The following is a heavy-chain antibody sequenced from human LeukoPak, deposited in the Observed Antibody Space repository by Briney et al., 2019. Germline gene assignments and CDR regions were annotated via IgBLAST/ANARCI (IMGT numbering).Heavy chain of an antibody. CDR2: INHSGST. Sequence: PSETLSLTCAVYGGSFSGYYWSWIRQPPGKGLEWIGEINHSGSTNYNPSLKSRVTISVDTSKNQFSLKLSSVTAADTAVYYCARFPTLLLWFGELSIEYYYGMDVWGQGTTVTVSS. V-gene: IGHV4-34*01. CDR1: GGSFSGYY. D-gene: IGHD3-10*01. J-gene: IGHJ6*02. CDR3: ARFPTLLLWFGELSIEYYYGMDV.